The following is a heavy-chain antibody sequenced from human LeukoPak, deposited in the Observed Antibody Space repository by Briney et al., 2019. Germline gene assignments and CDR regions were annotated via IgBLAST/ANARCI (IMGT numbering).Heavy chain of an antibody. J-gene: IGHJ6*03. CDR2: ISWDGGST. Sequence: PGGSLRLSCAASGFTFDDYAMHWVRQAPGKGLEWVSLISWDGGSTYYADSVKGRFTISRDNSKNSLYLQMNSLRAEDTALYYCAKDMGRFLEWGYYMDVWGKGTTVTVSS. CDR3: AKDMGRFLEWGYYMDV. CDR1: GFTFDDYA. V-gene: IGHV3-43D*03. D-gene: IGHD3-3*01.